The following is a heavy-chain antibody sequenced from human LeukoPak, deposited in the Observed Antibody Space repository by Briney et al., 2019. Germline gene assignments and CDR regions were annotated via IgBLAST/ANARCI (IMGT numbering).Heavy chain of an antibody. CDR1: GFTFSSYA. CDR2: IYYNGDT. V-gene: IGHV4-30-4*01. J-gene: IGHJ3*02. D-gene: IGHD7-27*01. Sequence: LRLSCAASGFTFSSYAMSWIRQPPGKGLEWIGYIYYNGDTFYNPSLKSRVFISVDTSRNRFSLKMSSVTAADTAVYFCAGKLGGDALDIWGQGTMVTVSS. CDR3: AGKLGGDALDI.